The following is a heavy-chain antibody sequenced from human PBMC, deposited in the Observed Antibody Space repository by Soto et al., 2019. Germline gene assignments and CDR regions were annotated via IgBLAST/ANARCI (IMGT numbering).Heavy chain of an antibody. D-gene: IGHD6-19*01. CDR2: IYYSGST. V-gene: IGHV4-59*01. J-gene: IGHJ4*02. Sequence: SETLSLTCTVSGGSISSYYWSWIRQPPGKGLEWIGYIYYSGSTNYNPSLKSRVTISVDTSKNQFSLKLSSVTAADTAVYYCARVSGGWYYFDYWGQGTLVTVSS. CDR1: GGSISSYY. CDR3: ARVSGGWYYFDY.